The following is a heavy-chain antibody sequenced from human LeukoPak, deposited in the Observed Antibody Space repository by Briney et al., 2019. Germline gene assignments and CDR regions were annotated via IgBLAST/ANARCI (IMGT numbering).Heavy chain of an antibody. D-gene: IGHD3-10*01. CDR1: GYTFTSYG. V-gene: IGHV1-18*01. J-gene: IGHJ5*02. CDR2: ISAYNGNT. Sequence: ASVKVSCKASGYTFTSYGISWVRQAPGQGLEWVGWISAYNGNTNYAQKLQGRVTMTTDTSTSTAYMALRSLRSDDTAVYYCARETPYYYGSGSWNWFDPWGQGTLVTVSS. CDR3: ARETPYYYGSGSWNWFDP.